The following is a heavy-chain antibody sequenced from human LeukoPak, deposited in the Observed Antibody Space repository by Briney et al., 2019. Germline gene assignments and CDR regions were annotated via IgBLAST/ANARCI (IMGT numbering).Heavy chain of an antibody. CDR3: AREPSVNYYGSGSNYPPSYGMDV. J-gene: IGHJ6*02. CDR1: GGSISSYY. D-gene: IGHD3-10*01. CDR2: IYYSGST. V-gene: IGHV4-59*12. Sequence: SETLSLTCTVSGGSISSYYWSWIRQPPGKGLEWIGYIYYSGSTNYNPSLKSRVTISVDTSKNQFSLKLSSVTAADTAVYYCAREPSVNYYGSGSNYPPSYGMDVWGQGTTVTVSS.